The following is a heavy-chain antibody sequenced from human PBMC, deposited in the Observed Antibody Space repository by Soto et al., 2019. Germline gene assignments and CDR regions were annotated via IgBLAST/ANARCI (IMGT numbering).Heavy chain of an antibody. CDR3: ARDGSTSWYSYDYHGMDV. J-gene: IGHJ6*02. Sequence: EVPLLESGGGLVQPGGSLSLSCAASGFTFRTYWLSWVRQVPGKGLEWVANINLDGSEKNYVDSVKGRVTISRDNARNSLYLQMSSLRAEDTALYYCARDGSTSWYSYDYHGMDVWGQGTTVTVSS. V-gene: IGHV3-7*05. CDR1: GFTFRTYW. CDR2: INLDGSEK. D-gene: IGHD5-18*01.